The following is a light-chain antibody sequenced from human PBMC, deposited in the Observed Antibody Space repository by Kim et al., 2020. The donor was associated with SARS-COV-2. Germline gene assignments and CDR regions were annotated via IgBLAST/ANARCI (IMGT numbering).Light chain of an antibody. Sequence: GQSITIACTGTSTDVADYNYVSWYQQHPGKAPKLMIFDVSKRPSGVSNRFSGSKSGNTASLTISGLQAEDEAEYYCSSYTSNTAVFFGGGTQLTVL. CDR2: DVS. J-gene: IGLJ2*01. CDR3: SSYTSNTAVF. CDR1: STDVADYNY. V-gene: IGLV2-14*03.